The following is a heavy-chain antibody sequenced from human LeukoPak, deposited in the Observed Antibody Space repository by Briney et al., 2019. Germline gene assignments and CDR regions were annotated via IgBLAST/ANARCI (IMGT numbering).Heavy chain of an antibody. CDR1: GYSFTSYW. J-gene: IGHJ4*02. Sequence: GESLKISCKGSGYSFTSYWIGWVRQMPGKGLEWMGIIYPGGSDTRYSPSFQGQVTVSADKSISTAYLQWSSLKASDTAMYYCARGGVGYFDWLLSLYYWGQGTLVTVSS. CDR3: ARGGVGYFDWLLSLYY. V-gene: IGHV5-51*01. D-gene: IGHD3-9*01. CDR2: IYPGGSDT.